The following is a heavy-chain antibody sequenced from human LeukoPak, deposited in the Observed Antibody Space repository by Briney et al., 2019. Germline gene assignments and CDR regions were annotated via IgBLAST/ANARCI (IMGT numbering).Heavy chain of an antibody. V-gene: IGHV3-53*01. CDR3: ARARRPYYYYGMDV. CDR2: IYSGGST. J-gene: IGHJ6*02. CDR1: GFTVSSNY. Sequence: GGSLRLSCAASGFTVSSNYMSWVRQAPGKGLEWVSVIYSGGSTYYADSVKGRFTISRDNSKNTLYLQMNSLRAEDTAVYYCARARRPYYYYGMDVWGQGTTVTVSS.